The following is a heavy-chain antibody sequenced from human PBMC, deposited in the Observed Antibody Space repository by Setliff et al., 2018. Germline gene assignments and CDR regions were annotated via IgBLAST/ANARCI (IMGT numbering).Heavy chain of an antibody. CDR1: GFSVGSTY. CDR3: ARARAVGGLIAGWDP. J-gene: IGHJ5*02. D-gene: IGHD3-3*01. Sequence: GGSLRLSCAASGFSVGSTYMIWVRQAPGKWPEWVSVIYSGGTTDYVDSLRGRFTISRHNGKNTVYLQLNSLRPEDTAVYFCARARAVGGLIAGWDPWGQGTLVTVSS. V-gene: IGHV3-53*04. CDR2: IYSGGTT.